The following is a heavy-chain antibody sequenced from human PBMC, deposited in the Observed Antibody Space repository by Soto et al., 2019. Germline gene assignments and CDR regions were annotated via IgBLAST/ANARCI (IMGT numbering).Heavy chain of an antibody. Sequence: GGSLRLSCAASGFTFDDYAMHWVRQAPGKGLEWVSGISWNSGSIGYADSVKGRFTISRDDSKNILYLQMNSPRAEDTAIYYCAKDRHPDGIWTFDYWGRGTLVTVSS. CDR3: AKDRHPDGIWTFDY. V-gene: IGHV3-9*01. D-gene: IGHD3-9*01. CDR1: GFTFDDYA. CDR2: ISWNSGSI. J-gene: IGHJ4*02.